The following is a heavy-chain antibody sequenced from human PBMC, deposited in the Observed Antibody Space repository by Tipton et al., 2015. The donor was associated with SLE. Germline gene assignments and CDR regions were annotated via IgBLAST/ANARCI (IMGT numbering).Heavy chain of an antibody. D-gene: IGHD1-26*01. Sequence: LRLSCTVSGGSISSYYWSWIRQPPGKGLEWIGYIYYSGSTNYNPSLKSRVTISVDTSKNQFSLKLSSVTAADTAVYYCARGMPSGSYNYWGQGTLVTVSS. CDR1: GGSISSYY. CDR3: ARGMPSGSYNY. J-gene: IGHJ4*02. CDR2: IYYSGST. V-gene: IGHV4-59*08.